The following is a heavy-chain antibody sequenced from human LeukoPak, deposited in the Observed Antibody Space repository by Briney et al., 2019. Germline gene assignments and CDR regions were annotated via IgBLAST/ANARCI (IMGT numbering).Heavy chain of an antibody. CDR3: AKDRLDYYGSGSQTTSVYFDY. V-gene: IGHV3-23*01. J-gene: IGHJ4*02. CDR2: ISGSGGST. D-gene: IGHD3-10*01. CDR1: GFTLSSYA. Sequence: GGSLRLSCAASGFTLSSYAMSWVRQAPGKGLEWVSAISGSGGSTYYADSVKGRFIIPRDNSKNTLYLQMNSLRAEDTAVYYCAKDRLDYYGSGSQTTSVYFDYWGQGTLVTVSS.